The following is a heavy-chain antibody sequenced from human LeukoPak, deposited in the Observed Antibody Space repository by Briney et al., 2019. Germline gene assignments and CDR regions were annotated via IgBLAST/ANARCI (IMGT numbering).Heavy chain of an antibody. V-gene: IGHV4-31*03. Sequence: SETLSLTCTVSGGSISSGGYYWSWIRQHPGKGLEWIGYIYYSGSTYYNPSLKSRVTISVDTSKNQFSLKLSSVTAADTAVYYCARSLGSGYAFDIWGQGTMVTVSP. CDR1: GGSISSGGYY. D-gene: IGHD3-22*01. J-gene: IGHJ3*02. CDR2: IYYSGST. CDR3: ARSLGSGYAFDI.